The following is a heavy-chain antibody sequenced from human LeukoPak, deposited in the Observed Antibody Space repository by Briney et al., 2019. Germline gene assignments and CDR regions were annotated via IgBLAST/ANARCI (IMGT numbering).Heavy chain of an antibody. Sequence: GGSLRLSCAVSGFNVSTNYMSWVRQAPGKWLERVSVLYTGGNTYYADSVKGRFTISRDNSKNTLYLQMSSLRVEDTAVYYCVKAAAPWQWLPDWGQGTLVTVSS. CDR2: LYTGGNT. V-gene: IGHV3-66*01. D-gene: IGHD6-19*01. CDR3: VKAAAPWQWLPD. J-gene: IGHJ4*02. CDR1: GFNVSTNY.